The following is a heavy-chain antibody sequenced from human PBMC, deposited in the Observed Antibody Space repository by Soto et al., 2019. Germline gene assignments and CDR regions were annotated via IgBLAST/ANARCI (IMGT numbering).Heavy chain of an antibody. Sequence: TGGSLRLSCAASGFTFSNAWMSWVRQAPGKGLEWVGRIKSKTDGGTTDYAAPVKGRFTISRDDSKNTLYLQMNSLKTEDTAVYYCTTPEGSGSYYYYYYGMDVWGQGTTVTVSS. CDR1: GFTFSNAW. J-gene: IGHJ6*02. V-gene: IGHV3-15*01. D-gene: IGHD3-10*01. CDR2: IKSKTDGGTT. CDR3: TTPEGSGSYYYYYYGMDV.